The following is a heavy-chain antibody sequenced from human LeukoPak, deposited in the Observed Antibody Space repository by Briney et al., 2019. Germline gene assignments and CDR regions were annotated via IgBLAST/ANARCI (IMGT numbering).Heavy chain of an antibody. J-gene: IGHJ4*02. Sequence: GGSLRLSCVASGFSFRNFGMHWVRQAPGKGLEWVTFIRDDGSNIYYADSVKGRFTISRDNSKNTLYLQMNSLRADDMAVYYCATSPVYSYGHPYYFDYWGQGTLVTVSS. D-gene: IGHD5-18*01. CDR2: IRDDGSNI. V-gene: IGHV3-30*02. CDR1: GFSFRNFG. CDR3: ATSPVYSYGHPYYFDY.